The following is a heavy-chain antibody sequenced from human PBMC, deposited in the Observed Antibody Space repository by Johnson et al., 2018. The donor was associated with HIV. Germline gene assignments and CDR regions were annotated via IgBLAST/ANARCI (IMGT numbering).Heavy chain of an antibody. CDR1: GFTFTYAW. V-gene: IGHV3-11*04. D-gene: IGHD3-22*01. CDR3: ARGLTMIVVVDAFDI. Sequence: VQLVESGGGLVKPGGSLRLSSAASGFTFTYAWMSWVRRAPGKGLEWVAYMSTSGSTKFYADSVKGRFTISRDNAKNSLYLQMNSLRDEDTSVYYCARGLTMIVVVDAFDIWGQGTMVTVSS. J-gene: IGHJ3*02. CDR2: MSTSGSTK.